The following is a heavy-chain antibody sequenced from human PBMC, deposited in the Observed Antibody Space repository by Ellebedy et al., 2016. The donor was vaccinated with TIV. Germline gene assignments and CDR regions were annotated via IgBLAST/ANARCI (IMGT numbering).Heavy chain of an antibody. CDR1: GYTFXXYF. CDR2: INPSSGDT. J-gene: IGHJ3*02. D-gene: IGHD3-10*01. CDR3: ARGGDMVRGNNRDLDI. V-gene: IGHV1-2*04. Sequence: AASVKVSCKASGYTFXXYFILSVRHAXGQGLEWLGWINPSSGDTNYAQKFQGWVTMTRDTSISTAYMELSRLTSDDTAVYYCARGGDMVRGNNRDLDIWGQGTMVTVSS.